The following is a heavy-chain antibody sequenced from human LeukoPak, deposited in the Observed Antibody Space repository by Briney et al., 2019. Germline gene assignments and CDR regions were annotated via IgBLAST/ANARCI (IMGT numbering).Heavy chain of an antibody. D-gene: IGHD3-9*01. J-gene: IGHJ6*02. CDR3: AKALVRYFGWSNGGQLGMDV. V-gene: IGHV3-43*02. CDR2: ISGDGGCT. Sequence: GGSLRLSCPASGFTFDVFAMHWARQAPGRGREWFSLISGDGGCTYYADSVKGRFTISRDNSKNSLYLQMNSLRTGDNALYFCAKALVRYFGWSNGGQLGMDVWGQGTTVTVSS. CDR1: GFTFDVFA.